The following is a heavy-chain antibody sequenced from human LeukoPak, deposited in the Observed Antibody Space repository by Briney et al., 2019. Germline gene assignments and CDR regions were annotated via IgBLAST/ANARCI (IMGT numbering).Heavy chain of an antibody. CDR1: GYTFTSYY. CDR3: ARELCPDSSSCHFHHAFDI. D-gene: IGHD6-13*01. V-gene: IGHV1-46*01. CDR2: INPSGGST. J-gene: IGHJ3*02. Sequence: ASVKVSCKASGYTFTSYYMHWVRQAPGQGLEWMGIINPSGGSTSYAQKFQGRVTMTRDTSTSTVYMELSSLRSEDTAEYYCARELCPDSSSCHFHHAFDIWGQGTMVTVSS.